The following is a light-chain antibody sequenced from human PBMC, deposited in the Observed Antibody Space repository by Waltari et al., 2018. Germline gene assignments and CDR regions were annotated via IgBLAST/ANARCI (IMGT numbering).Light chain of an antibody. Sequence: QSVLTQPPSVSGAPGQRVTISCTGSNPNTRAGYDVHWYQELPGTAPKLLIYANTNRPSGVPDRFSGSKSGTSASLAITGLQAEDEADYYCQSYDSSLSGLFGGGTKLTVL. CDR1: NPNTRAGYD. V-gene: IGLV1-40*01. CDR2: ANT. CDR3: QSYDSSLSGL. J-gene: IGLJ3*02.